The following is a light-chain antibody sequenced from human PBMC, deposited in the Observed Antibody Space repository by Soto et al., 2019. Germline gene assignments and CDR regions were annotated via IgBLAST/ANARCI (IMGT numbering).Light chain of an antibody. CDR2: LNSDGSH. Sequence: QPVLTQSPSASASPGASVKLTCTLSSGHSTYAIAWHQQQPEKGPRYLMKLNSDGSHSKGDGIPDRSSGSSSGAERYLTISSLQSDDEADYYCQTWDTGLWVFGGGTKVTVL. CDR3: QTWDTGLWV. CDR1: SGHSTYA. V-gene: IGLV4-69*01. J-gene: IGLJ3*02.